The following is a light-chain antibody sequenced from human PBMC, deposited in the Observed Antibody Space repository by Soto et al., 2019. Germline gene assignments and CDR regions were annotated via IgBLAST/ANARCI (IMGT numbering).Light chain of an antibody. J-gene: IGKJ2*01. V-gene: IGKV3-20*01. Sequence: ELVLTQSPGTLSLSPGERVALSYRASQSVRGSYLAWYQQKPGQAPRLLIYEASRRAPGIPDRFSGSGSGTDFILTISRLEPEDLALYFCQQYGSSPHTFGQGTKLEIK. CDR1: QSVRGSY. CDR3: QQYGSSPHT. CDR2: EAS.